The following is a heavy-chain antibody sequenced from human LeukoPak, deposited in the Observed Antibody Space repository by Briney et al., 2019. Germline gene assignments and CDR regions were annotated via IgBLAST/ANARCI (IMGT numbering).Heavy chain of an antibody. CDR2: IYHSGIT. J-gene: IGHJ4*02. Sequence: PSETLSLTCTVSGDSIRSYYWTWIRQPPGKGLEWIGYIYHSGITDYNPSLKSRVTISVDTSQNQVSLKLSSVTAADTAIYYCARDYCGGGSCFPDYWGQGTLVTVSS. CDR3: ARDYCGGGSCFPDY. D-gene: IGHD2-15*01. CDR1: GDSIRSYY. V-gene: IGHV4-59*01.